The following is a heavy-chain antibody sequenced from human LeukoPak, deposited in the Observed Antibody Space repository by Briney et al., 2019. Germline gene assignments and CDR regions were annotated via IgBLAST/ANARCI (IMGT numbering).Heavy chain of an antibody. CDR3: ARDDYGDSSY. D-gene: IGHD4-17*01. Sequence: SLSLTCAVYGGSFSGYYWSWIRQAPGKGLEWVSYISSSGSTIYYADSVKGRFTISRDNAKNSLYLQMNSLRAEDTAVYYCARDDYGDSSYWGQGTLVTVSS. CDR1: GGSFSGYY. CDR2: ISSSGSTI. V-gene: IGHV3-11*01. J-gene: IGHJ4*02.